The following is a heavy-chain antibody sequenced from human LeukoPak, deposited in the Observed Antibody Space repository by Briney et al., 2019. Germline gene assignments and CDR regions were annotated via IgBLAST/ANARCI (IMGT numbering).Heavy chain of an antibody. J-gene: IGHJ4*02. CDR1: GFTFSSYS. CDR2: IRYDGSNK. Sequence: HPGGSLRLSCAASGFTFSSYSMNWVRQAPGKGLEWVAFIRYDGSNKYYADSVKGRFTISRDNSKNTLYLQMNSLRAEDTAVYYCAKGVVASYDPLLDYWGQGTLVTVSS. V-gene: IGHV3-30*02. D-gene: IGHD3-22*01. CDR3: AKGVVASYDPLLDY.